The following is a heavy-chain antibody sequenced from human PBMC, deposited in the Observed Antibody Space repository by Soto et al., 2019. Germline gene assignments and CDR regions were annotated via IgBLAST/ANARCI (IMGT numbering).Heavy chain of an antibody. CDR2: IYPGDSDT. D-gene: IGHD6-13*01. CDR3: AKTGYSSSRSYYYYGMDV. J-gene: IGHJ6*02. Sequence: LKISCKGSGYSFTSYWIGWVRQMPGKGLEWMGIIYPGDSDTRYSPSFQGQVTISADKSISTAYLQWSSLKASDTAMYYCAKTGYSSSRSYYYYGMDVWGQGTTVTVSS. V-gene: IGHV5-51*01. CDR1: GYSFTSYW.